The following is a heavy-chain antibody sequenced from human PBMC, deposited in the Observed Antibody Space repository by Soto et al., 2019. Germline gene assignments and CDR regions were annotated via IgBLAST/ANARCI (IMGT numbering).Heavy chain of an antibody. Sequence: QVQLQESGPGLVKPSETLSLTCTVSGGSISSYYWSWIRQPPGKGLEWIGFIFYRGRTSYNPSLKSRVTISIDTSEYQFSLKLNSVTAEDTAVYYCASMIGDPVLSFDSWGQGTLVAVSS. CDR3: ASMIGDPVLSFDS. J-gene: IGHJ5*01. D-gene: IGHD3-10*02. CDR2: IFYRGRT. V-gene: IGHV4-59*01. CDR1: GGSISSYY.